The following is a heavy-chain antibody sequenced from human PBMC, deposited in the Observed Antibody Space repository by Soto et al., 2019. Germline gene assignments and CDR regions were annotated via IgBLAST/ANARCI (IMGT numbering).Heavy chain of an antibody. CDR3: ASSVITFGGVIVIPES. CDR2: IIPIFGTA. D-gene: IGHD3-16*02. Sequence: GASVKVSCKASGGTFSSYAISWVRQAPGQGLEWMGGIIPIFGTANYAQKFQGRVTITADESTSTAYMELSSLRSEDTAVYYCASSVITFGGVIVIPESWGRGTLVTVSS. J-gene: IGHJ5*01. V-gene: IGHV1-69*13. CDR1: GGTFSSYA.